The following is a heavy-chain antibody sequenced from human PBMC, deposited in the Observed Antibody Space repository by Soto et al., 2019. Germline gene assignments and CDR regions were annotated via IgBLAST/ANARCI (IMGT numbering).Heavy chain of an antibody. CDR2: IIPIFGTA. CDR1: GGTFSSYA. CDR3: ATPENSSGYREYFQH. V-gene: IGHV1-69*06. D-gene: IGHD3-22*01. J-gene: IGHJ1*01. Sequence: QVQLVQSGAEVKKPGSSVKVSCKASGGTFSSYAISWVRQAPGQGLELMGGIIPIFGTANYAQKFQGRVTITADKSTSTAYMELSSLRSEDTAVYYCATPENSSGYREYFQHWGQGTLVTVSS.